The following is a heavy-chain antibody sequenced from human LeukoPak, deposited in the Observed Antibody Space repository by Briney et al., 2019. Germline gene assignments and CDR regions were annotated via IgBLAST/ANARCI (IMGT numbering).Heavy chain of an antibody. CDR2: ISSSSSYI. CDR3: ARQIHSSGRSLDY. D-gene: IGHD6-19*01. Sequence: GGSLRLSCAASGFTFRSYSMNWVHQAPGKGLEWVSSISSSSSYIYYADSVKGRFTISRDNAKNSLYLQMNSLRAEDTAVYYCARQIHSSGRSLDYWGQGTLVTVSS. CDR1: GFTFRSYS. J-gene: IGHJ4*02. V-gene: IGHV3-21*01.